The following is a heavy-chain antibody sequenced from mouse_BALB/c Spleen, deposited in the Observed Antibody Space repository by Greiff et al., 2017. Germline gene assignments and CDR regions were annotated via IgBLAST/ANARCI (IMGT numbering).Heavy chain of an antibody. Sequence: VQLQQSGPELGKPGASVKISCKASGYSFTGYNMYWVKQSHRKSLEWIGYIDPYNGGTSYNQKSKGKATSTVDKSSSTAYMHLNSLTSEDSAIYYCARWGLRNYFDYWGQGTTLTVSS. D-gene: IGHD2-4*01. CDR2: IDPYNGGT. J-gene: IGHJ2*01. V-gene: IGHV1S135*01. CDR3: ARWGLRNYFDY. CDR1: GYSFTGYN.